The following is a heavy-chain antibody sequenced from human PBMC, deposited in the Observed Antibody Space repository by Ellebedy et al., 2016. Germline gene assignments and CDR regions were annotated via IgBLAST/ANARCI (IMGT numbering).Heavy chain of an antibody. CDR3: ARQPLRPGPLLPFDP. V-gene: IGHV5-10-1*01. Sequence: GESLKISXKGPGYSFTSYWNSWVRQMPGKGLEWMGRIDPSDSYTNYSPSFQGHVTISADKSISTAYLQWSSLKASDTAMYYCARQPLRPGPLLPFDPWGQGTLVTVSS. D-gene: IGHD5/OR15-5a*01. J-gene: IGHJ5*02. CDR1: GYSFTSYW. CDR2: IDPSDSYT.